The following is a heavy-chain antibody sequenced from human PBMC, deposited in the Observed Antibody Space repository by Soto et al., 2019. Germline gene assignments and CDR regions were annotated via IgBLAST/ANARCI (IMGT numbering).Heavy chain of an antibody. CDR3: ARALNPYYDFWPPFNWFDP. J-gene: IGHJ5*02. Sequence: PSETLSLTCTVSGGSISSGDYYWSWIRQPPGKGLEWIGYIYYSGSTYYNPSLKSRVTISVDTSKNQFSLKLSSVTAADTAVYYCARALNPYYDFWPPFNWFDPWGQGTLVTVSS. V-gene: IGHV4-30-4*01. CDR1: GGSISSGDYY. CDR2: IYYSGST. D-gene: IGHD3-3*01.